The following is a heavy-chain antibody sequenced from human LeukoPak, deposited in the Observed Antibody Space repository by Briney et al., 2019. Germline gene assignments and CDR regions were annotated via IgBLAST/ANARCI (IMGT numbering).Heavy chain of an antibody. CDR2: INPSGGST. D-gene: IGHD1-26*01. CDR1: GYTFTIYY. J-gene: IGHJ4*02. CDR3: ARGPFSGSYTPYYFDY. Sequence: ASVKVSCKSSGYTFTIYYMHWVRQAPGQGLEWMGIINPSGGSTSYAQKFQGRVTMTRDTSTSTVYMELSSLRSEDTAVYYCARGPFSGSYTPYYFDYWGQGTLVTVSS. V-gene: IGHV1-46*01.